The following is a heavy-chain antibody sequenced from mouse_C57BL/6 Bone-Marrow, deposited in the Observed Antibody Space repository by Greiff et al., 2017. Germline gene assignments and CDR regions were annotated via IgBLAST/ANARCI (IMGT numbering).Heavy chain of an antibody. CDR1: GFNIKDYY. V-gene: IGHV14-2*01. D-gene: IGHD2-1*01. CDR2: IDPEDGET. CDR3: ASGGNYDYFDY. J-gene: IGHJ2*01. Sequence: EVQLQQSGAELVKPGASVKLSCTASGFNIKDYYMHWVKQRTEQGLEWIGRIDPEDGETKYATKFQGKATITADKSSNTAYLQLSSLTSEDTAVYYSASGGNYDYFDYWGQGTTLTVSS.